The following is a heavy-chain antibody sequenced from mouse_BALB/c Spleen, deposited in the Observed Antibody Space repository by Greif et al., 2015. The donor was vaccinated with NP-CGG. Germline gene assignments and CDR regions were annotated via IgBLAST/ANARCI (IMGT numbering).Heavy chain of an antibody. J-gene: IGHJ3*01. CDR3: ARGDDGYSWFAY. V-gene: IGHV5-6-3*01. Sequence: EVQGVESGGGLAQPGGSLKPSCAASGFTFSSYGMSWVRQTPDKRLELVATINSNGGSTYYPDSVKGRFTISRDNAKNTLYLQMSSLKSEDTAMYYCARGDDGYSWFAYWGQGTLVTVSA. CDR2: INSNGGST. D-gene: IGHD2-3*01. CDR1: GFTFSSYG.